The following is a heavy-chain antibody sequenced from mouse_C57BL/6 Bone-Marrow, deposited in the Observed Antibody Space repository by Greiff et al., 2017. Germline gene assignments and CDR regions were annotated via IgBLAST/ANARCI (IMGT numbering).Heavy chain of an antibody. CDR2: IDPENGDT. D-gene: IGHD2-3*01. CDR1: GFTITDDY. J-gene: IGHJ3*01. Sequence: VQLKQSGAELVRPGASVTLSCKASGFTITDDYMHWVKQRPEQGLEWIGWIDPENGDTEYASKFQGKATLTADPSSNTAYLQLSSLTSEYTAVYYCTVDVYYPCAYWGQGTLVTVSA. CDR3: TVDVYYPCAY. V-gene: IGHV14-4*01.